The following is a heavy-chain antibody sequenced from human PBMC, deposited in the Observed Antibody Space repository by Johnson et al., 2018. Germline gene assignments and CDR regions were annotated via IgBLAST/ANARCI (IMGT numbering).Heavy chain of an antibody. V-gene: IGHV3-23*04. CDR1: GFTFSSYA. CDR2: ISGSGGST. CDR3: AKDRSRLLWFGESHDDFDI. D-gene: IGHD3-10*01. Sequence: VQLVQSGGGLVQPGGSLRLSCAASGFTFSSYAMSWVRQAPGKGLEWVSAISGSGGSTYYADSVKGRFTISRDNSKNTLYLQMNSLRAEDTAVYYCAKDRSRLLWFGESHDDFDIWGQGTMVTVSS. J-gene: IGHJ3*02.